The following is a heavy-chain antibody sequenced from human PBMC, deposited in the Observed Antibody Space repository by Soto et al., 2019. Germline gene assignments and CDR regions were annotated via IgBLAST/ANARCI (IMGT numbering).Heavy chain of an antibody. CDR3: ARQLPATRNYCDY. Sequence: PSETLSLTCTVSGGSISSYYWSWIRQPPGKGLEWIGYIYHSGSSSYNPSLKSRVTISVDTTKNQYSLKLTSVTAADTAMYYCARQLPATRNYCDYWGQGTLVTVSS. J-gene: IGHJ4*02. V-gene: IGHV4-59*08. CDR2: IYHSGSS. D-gene: IGHD3-10*01. CDR1: GGSISSYY.